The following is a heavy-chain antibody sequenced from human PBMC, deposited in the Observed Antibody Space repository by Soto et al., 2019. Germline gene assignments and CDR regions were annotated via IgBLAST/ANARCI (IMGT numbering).Heavy chain of an antibody. Sequence: QVQLQQWGAGLLKPSETLSLTCAVYGGSFSGYYWSWIRQPPGKGLEWIGEINHSGSTNYNPSLKSRVTISVDTSKNQFSLKLSSVTAADTAVYYCASCPIAAAGKGWFDPWGQGTLVTVSS. D-gene: IGHD6-13*01. CDR3: ASCPIAAAGKGWFDP. V-gene: IGHV4-34*01. J-gene: IGHJ5*02. CDR2: INHSGST. CDR1: GGSFSGYY.